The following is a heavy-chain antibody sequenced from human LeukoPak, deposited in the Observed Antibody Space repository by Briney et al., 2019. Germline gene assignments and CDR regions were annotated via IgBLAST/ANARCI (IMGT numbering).Heavy chain of an antibody. CDR3: LRDALRPRLTPDY. D-gene: IGHD2-15*01. CDR1: GYTFNTYG. V-gene: IGHV1-18*01. CDR2: ISTYNGDT. Sequence: GASVKVSCRASGYTFNTYGISWVRQAPGQGLEWMEWISTYNGDTNYVQNLQGRVTMTTDTSTSTAYMELMSLRSDDTAVYYCLRDALRPRLTPDYWGQGTLVTVSS. J-gene: IGHJ4*02.